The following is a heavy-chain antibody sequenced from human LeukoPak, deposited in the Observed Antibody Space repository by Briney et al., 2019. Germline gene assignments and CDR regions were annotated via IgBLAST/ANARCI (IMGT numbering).Heavy chain of an antibody. CDR3: ARGGWSLGYCSSSSCLDWFDP. J-gene: IGHJ5*02. CDR2: INPNSGAT. CDR1: RYTFTDYY. Sequence: GASVKVSCKASRYTFTDYYMHWVRQAPGQGLEWMGWINPNSGATNYAQKFQGRVTMTRDTSISTAYMELSRLRSDDTAVYYCARGGWSLGYCSSSSCLDWFDPWGQGTLVTVSS. V-gene: IGHV1-2*02. D-gene: IGHD2-2*01.